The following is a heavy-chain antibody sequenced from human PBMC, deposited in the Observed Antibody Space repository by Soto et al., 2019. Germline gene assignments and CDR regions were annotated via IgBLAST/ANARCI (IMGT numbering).Heavy chain of an antibody. CDR3: ARASIRDYYGMDV. CDR2: ISSSSSYI. Sequence: KSGGSLRLSCAASGFTFSSYSMNWVRQAPGKGLEWVSSISSSSSYIYYADSVKGRFTISRDNAKNSLYLQMNSLRAEDTAVYYCARASIRDYYGMDVWGQGTTVTVSS. D-gene: IGHD3-10*01. V-gene: IGHV3-21*01. CDR1: GFTFSSYS. J-gene: IGHJ6*02.